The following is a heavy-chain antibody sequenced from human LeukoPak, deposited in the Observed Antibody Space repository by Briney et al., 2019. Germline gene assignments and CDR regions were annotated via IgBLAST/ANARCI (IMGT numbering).Heavy chain of an antibody. CDR3: ARDLSEAIQVDY. J-gene: IGHJ4*02. V-gene: IGHV3-7*01. CDR2: IKQDGSEV. Sequence: GGSLRLSCAASGFTFSNYWMSWVRQAPGKGLEWVANIKQDGSEVNYVDSVKGRFTISRDNAKNSVFLQMNSLRVEDTAVYYCARDLSEAIQVDYWGQGTLVTVSS. CDR1: GFTFSNYW.